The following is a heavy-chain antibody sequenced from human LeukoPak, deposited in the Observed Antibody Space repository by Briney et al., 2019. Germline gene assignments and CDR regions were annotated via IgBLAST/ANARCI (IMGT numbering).Heavy chain of an antibody. CDR3: ARAHIVVVPAAMHYFDY. Sequence: GGSLRLSCAASGFTLSSYWMTWVRQAPGKGLEWAANIKQDGSERYYVDSVKGRFTISRDNAKNSLYLEMSSLRAEDTAVYYCARAHIVVVPAAMHYFDYWGQGTLVTVSS. D-gene: IGHD2-2*01. V-gene: IGHV3-7*01. CDR1: GFTLSSYW. CDR2: IKQDGSER. J-gene: IGHJ4*02.